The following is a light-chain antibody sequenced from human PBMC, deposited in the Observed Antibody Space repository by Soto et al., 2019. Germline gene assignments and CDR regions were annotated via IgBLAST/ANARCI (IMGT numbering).Light chain of an antibody. V-gene: IGLV2-8*01. J-gene: IGLJ1*01. CDR3: TAYAGGNNV. CDR1: SSDVGGYNY. CDR2: EVN. Sequence: QSALTQPPSASGSPGQSVTISCTGTSSDVGGYNYVSWYQQNPGKVPKLMIYEVNKRPSGVPDRFSGSKSGNTASLTVSGLQAEDEAYYYCTAYAGGNNVFGTGNKVTVL.